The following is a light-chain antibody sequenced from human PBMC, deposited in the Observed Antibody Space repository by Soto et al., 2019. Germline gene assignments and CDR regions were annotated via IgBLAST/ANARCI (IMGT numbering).Light chain of an antibody. CDR3: QQYDSYPWT. CDR2: QES. J-gene: IGKJ1*01. V-gene: IGKV1-5*03. CDR1: QTISNW. Sequence: DIQMTQSPSTLSASVKDSVTITCRASQTISNWLAWYQQKPGKAPKLLIYQESVLESGVPSRFSGSGSGTEFTLTISSLQPDDFATYYCQQYDSYPWTFGQGTKVEIK.